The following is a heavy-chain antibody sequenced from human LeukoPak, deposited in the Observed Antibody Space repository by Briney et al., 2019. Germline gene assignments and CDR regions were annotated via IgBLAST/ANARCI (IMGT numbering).Heavy chain of an antibody. CDR3: ATYRQVLLPFES. Sequence: PGGSLRLSCVASGFTFDDYAMSWVRHAPGKGLEWVSAISGSGGSTYYADSVKGRFTISRDNSKSTLSLQMNSLRAEDTAIYYCATYRQVLLPFESWGQGTPVTVSS. D-gene: IGHD2-8*02. V-gene: IGHV3-23*01. CDR1: GFTFDDYA. CDR2: ISGSGGST. J-gene: IGHJ4*02.